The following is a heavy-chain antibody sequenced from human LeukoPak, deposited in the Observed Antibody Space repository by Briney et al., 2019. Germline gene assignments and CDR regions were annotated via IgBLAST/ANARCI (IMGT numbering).Heavy chain of an antibody. Sequence: SETLSLTCAVYGGPFSGYYWSWIRQPPGKGLEWIGEINHSGSTNYNPSLKSRVTISVDTSKNQFSLKLSSVTAADTAVYYCATAITYCSSTSCYVWFDPWGQGTLVTVSS. CDR2: INHSGST. CDR1: GGPFSGYY. D-gene: IGHD2-2*01. V-gene: IGHV4-34*01. J-gene: IGHJ5*02. CDR3: ATAITYCSSTSCYVWFDP.